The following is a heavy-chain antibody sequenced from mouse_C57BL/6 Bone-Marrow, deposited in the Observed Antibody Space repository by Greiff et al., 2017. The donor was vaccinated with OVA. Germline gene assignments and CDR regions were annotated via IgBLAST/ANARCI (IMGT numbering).Heavy chain of an antibody. CDR2: INPNNGGT. CDR3: ARAGQLRKDY. J-gene: IGHJ2*01. Sequence: EVKLQESGPELVKPGASVKMSCKASGYTFTDYNMHWVKQSHGKSLEWIGYINPNNGGTSYNQKFKGKATLTVNKSSSTAYMELRSLTSEDSAVYYCARAGQLRKDYWGQGTTLTVSS. D-gene: IGHD3-2*02. CDR1: GYTFTDYN. V-gene: IGHV1-22*01.